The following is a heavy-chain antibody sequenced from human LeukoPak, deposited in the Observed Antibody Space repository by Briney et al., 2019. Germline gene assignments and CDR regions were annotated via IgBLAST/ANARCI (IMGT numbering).Heavy chain of an antibody. Sequence: SETLSLTCTVSGGSISSGGYYWSWIRQHPGKGLEWIGYIYYSGSTNYNPSLKSRVTISVDTSKNQFSLKLSSVTAADTAVYYCARVYSSGWYYLDYWGQGTLVTVSS. J-gene: IGHJ4*02. D-gene: IGHD6-19*01. CDR2: IYYSGST. V-gene: IGHV4-61*08. CDR3: ARVYSSGWYYLDY. CDR1: GGSISSGGYY.